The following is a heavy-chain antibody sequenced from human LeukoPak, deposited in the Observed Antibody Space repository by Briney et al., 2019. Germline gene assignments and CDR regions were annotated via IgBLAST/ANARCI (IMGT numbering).Heavy chain of an antibody. D-gene: IGHD6-19*01. Sequence: SETLSLTCTVSGGSISSYYWSWIRQPPGKGLEWIGYIYYSGSTNYNPSLKSRVTISVDTSKNQFSLKLSSVTAADTAVYYCAREVGQWLPYSAFDIWGQGTMVTVSS. CDR1: GGSISSYY. CDR2: IYYSGST. V-gene: IGHV4-59*01. J-gene: IGHJ3*02. CDR3: AREVGQWLPYSAFDI.